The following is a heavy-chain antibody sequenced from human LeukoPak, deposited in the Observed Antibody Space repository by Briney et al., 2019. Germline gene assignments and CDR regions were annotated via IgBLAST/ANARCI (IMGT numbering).Heavy chain of an antibody. CDR2: IYWNDDK. D-gene: IGHD4-17*01. Sequence: SGPTLVNPTQTLTLTYTFSGFSLSTRGVGVGWIRQPPGKALEWLALIYWNDDKRYSPSLKSRLTITKDTSKNQVVLTMTNMDPVDTATYYCAHSGTVTTPHDAFDIWGQGTMVTVSS. CDR3: AHSGTVTTPHDAFDI. V-gene: IGHV2-5*01. CDR1: GFSLSTRGVG. J-gene: IGHJ3*02.